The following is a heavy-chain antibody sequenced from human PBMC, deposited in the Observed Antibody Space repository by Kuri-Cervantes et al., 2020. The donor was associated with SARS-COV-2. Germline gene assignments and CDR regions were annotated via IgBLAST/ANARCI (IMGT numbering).Heavy chain of an antibody. CDR3: ARGRGVADDFNF. J-gene: IGHJ3*01. CDR1: GGSISSGGYS. CDR2: IYHSGST. V-gene: IGHV4-30-2*01. Sequence: LRLSRTVSGGSISSGGYSWSWIRQPPGKGLEWIGYIYHSGSTYYNPSLKSRVTISVDRSKNQFSLKLSSVTAADTAVYYCARGRGVADDFNFWGQGTMVTFSS. D-gene: IGHD3-3*01.